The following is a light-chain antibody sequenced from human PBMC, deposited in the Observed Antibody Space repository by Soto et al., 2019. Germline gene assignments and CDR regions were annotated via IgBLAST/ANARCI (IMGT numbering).Light chain of an antibody. CDR3: SSHTTSSTRV. CDR2: EVS. Sequence: QSVLTQPASVSGSPGQSIAISCTGSSSDVGIYNYVSWYQQHPGKVPKLIIYEVSNRPSGVSNRFSGSKSGNTASLTISGIQAEDEADYYCSSHTTSSTRVFGTGAKLTVL. V-gene: IGLV2-14*01. J-gene: IGLJ1*01. CDR1: SSDVGIYNY.